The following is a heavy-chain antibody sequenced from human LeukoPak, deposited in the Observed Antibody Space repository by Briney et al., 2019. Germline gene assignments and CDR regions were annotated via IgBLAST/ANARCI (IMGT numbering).Heavy chain of an antibody. Sequence: GGSLRLSCAASGFTFNNYAMSWVRQAPGKGLEWVSVISGSGSSTYYADSVKGRFTISRDNSKNTLYLQMNSLRAEDTAIYYCARDKIVGATNFDYWGQGTLVTVSS. V-gene: IGHV3-23*01. J-gene: IGHJ4*02. CDR2: ISGSGSST. CDR3: ARDKIVGATNFDY. D-gene: IGHD1-26*01. CDR1: GFTFNNYA.